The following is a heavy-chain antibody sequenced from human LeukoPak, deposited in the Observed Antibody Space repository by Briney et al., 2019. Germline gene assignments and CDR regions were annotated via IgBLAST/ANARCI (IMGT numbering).Heavy chain of an antibody. J-gene: IGHJ6*02. CDR1: GFTFSSYW. Sequence: GSLRLSCAASGFTFSSYWMHWVRQAPGKGLVWVSRISSDGSSTSYADSVKGRFTISRDNAKNTLYLQMNSLRAEDTAVYYCARDWGTYGMYVWGQGTTVTVSS. CDR3: ARDWGTYGMYV. CDR2: ISSDGSST. V-gene: IGHV3-74*01. D-gene: IGHD3-16*01.